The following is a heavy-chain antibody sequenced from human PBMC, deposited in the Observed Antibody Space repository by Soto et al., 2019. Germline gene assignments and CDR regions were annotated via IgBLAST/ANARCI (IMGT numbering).Heavy chain of an antibody. D-gene: IGHD2-15*01. CDR2: ISGSGGST. CDR1: GFTFSSYA. Sequence: SGGSLRLSCAASGFTFSSYAMSWVRQAPGKGLEWVSAISGSGGSTYYADSVKGRFTISRDNSKNTLYLQMNSLRAEDTAVYYCAKDQGCSGGSCYPYNWFDPWGQGTLVTVSS. CDR3: AKDQGCSGGSCYPYNWFDP. V-gene: IGHV3-23*01. J-gene: IGHJ5*02.